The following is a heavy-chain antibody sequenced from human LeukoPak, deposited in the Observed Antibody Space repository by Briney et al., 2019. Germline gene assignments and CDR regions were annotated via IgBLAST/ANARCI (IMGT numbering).Heavy chain of an antibody. CDR3: ARGFAVRGGQAFDY. V-gene: IGHV1-69*13. J-gene: IGHJ4*02. Sequence: GASVKVSCKASGGTFSSYAISWVRQAPGQGLEWMGGIIPIFGTANYAQKFQGRVTITADESTSTAYMELSSLRSEDTAVYYCARGFAVRGGQAFDYWGQGTLVTISS. D-gene: IGHD3-10*01. CDR1: GGTFSSYA. CDR2: IIPIFGTA.